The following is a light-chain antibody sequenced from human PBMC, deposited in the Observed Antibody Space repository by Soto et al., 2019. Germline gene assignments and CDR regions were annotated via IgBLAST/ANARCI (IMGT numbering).Light chain of an antibody. CDR3: QQTNTFPIT. CDR1: QGINNW. J-gene: IGKJ5*01. CDR2: AAS. Sequence: DIQMTQSPSSVSASVGDRVTITCRAIQGINNWLVWYQQKPGKAPKLLIHAASSLQSGVPSRFSGGESGTDFTLTISSLQPEEFATYYCQQTNTFPITFGQGTRLEIK. V-gene: IGKV1-12*01.